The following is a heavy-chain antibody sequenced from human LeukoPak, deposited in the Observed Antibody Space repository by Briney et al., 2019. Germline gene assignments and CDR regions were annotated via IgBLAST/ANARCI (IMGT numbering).Heavy chain of an antibody. V-gene: IGHV1-69*05. CDR2: IIPIFGTA. D-gene: IGHD3-22*01. CDR1: GGTFSSYA. CDR3: ASSAVDYNDRSGYYYFDY. J-gene: IGHJ4*02. Sequence: RASVKVSCKASGGTFSSYAISWVRQAPGQGLEWTGGIIPIFGTANYAQKFQGRVTITTDESTSTAYMELSSLRSGDTAVYYCASSAVDYNDRSGYYYFDYWRQGTLVTVSP.